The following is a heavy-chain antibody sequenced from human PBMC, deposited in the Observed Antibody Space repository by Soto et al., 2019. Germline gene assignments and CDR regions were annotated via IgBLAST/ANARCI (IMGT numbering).Heavy chain of an antibody. J-gene: IGHJ4*02. V-gene: IGHV4-34*01. CDR2: ISSGST. CDR3: ARGPYSRGVGATTPSN. D-gene: IGHD1-26*01. CDR1: GGSSSGWY. Sequence: SETLSLTCAVYGGSSSGWYWTWIRQSPVKGLEWIGEISSGSTNYNPSLKSRVTISADMSKNQFSLKLTSVTAADTAIYYCARGPYSRGVGATTPSNWGQGTQVTVSS.